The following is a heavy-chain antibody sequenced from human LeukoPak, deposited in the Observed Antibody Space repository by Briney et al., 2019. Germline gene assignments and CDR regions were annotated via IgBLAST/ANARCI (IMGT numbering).Heavy chain of an antibody. J-gene: IGHJ4*02. D-gene: IGHD3-9*01. CDR2: ILGSGGST. Sequence: PGASLRLSCAASGFTFSNYAISWVRQAPGKGMEWVSAILGSGGSTYYADSVEGRFTVSRDNSKSTLYLQMNSLRAEDTALYYCAKWGDYDVLTGYYVPDYWGQGTLVTVSS. CDR1: GFTFSNYA. V-gene: IGHV3-23*01. CDR3: AKWGDYDVLTGYYVPDY.